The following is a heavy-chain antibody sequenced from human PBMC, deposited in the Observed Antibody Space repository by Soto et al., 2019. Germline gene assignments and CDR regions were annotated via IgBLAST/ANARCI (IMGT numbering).Heavy chain of an antibody. D-gene: IGHD2-21*02. CDR3: ARGFSAGDADWFDP. J-gene: IGHJ5*02. CDR2: INAGNGNT. V-gene: IGHV1-3*01. CDR1: GYTFTSYA. Sequence: QVQLVQSGAEVKKPGASVKVSCKASGYTFTSYAMHWVRQAPGQRLEWMGWINAGNGNTKYSQKFQGRVTITRDTSASTAYMELSSLRSEDAAVYYCARGFSAGDADWFDPGGQVTLVTVSS.